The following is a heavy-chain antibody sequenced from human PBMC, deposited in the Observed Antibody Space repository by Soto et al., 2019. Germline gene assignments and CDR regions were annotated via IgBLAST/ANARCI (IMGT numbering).Heavy chain of an antibody. V-gene: IGHV1-46*03. CDR3: ASPPSYYYDSSGYLARDY. J-gene: IGHJ4*02. D-gene: IGHD3-22*01. CDR2: INPSGGST. Sequence: ASVKFSCKSSGYTFTSYYMHWVRQAPGQGLEWMGIINPSGGSTSYAQKFQGRVTMTRDTSTSTVYMELSSLRSEDTSVYYCASPPSYYYDSSGYLARDYCGQGTLVTVS. CDR1: GYTFTSYY.